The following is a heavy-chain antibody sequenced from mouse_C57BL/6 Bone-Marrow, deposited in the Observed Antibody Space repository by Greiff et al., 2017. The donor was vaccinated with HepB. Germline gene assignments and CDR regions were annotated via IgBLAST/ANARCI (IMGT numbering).Heavy chain of an antibody. Sequence: QVQLQQPGAELVKPGASVKLSCKASGYTFTSYWMHWVKQRPGQGLEWIGMIHPNSGSTNYNEKFKSKATLTVDKSSSTAYMQLSSLTSEDSAVYYCARGDYYGSIQLGGDYWGQVTTLTVSS. J-gene: IGHJ2*01. CDR3: ARGDYYGSIQLGGDY. CDR1: GYTFTSYW. V-gene: IGHV1-64*01. D-gene: IGHD1-1*01. CDR2: IHPNSGST.